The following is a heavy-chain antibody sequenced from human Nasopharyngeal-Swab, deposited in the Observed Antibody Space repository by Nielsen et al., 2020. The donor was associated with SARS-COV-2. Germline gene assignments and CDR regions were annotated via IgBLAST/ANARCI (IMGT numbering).Heavy chain of an antibody. J-gene: IGHJ5*02. CDR3: AARYYDFWSGETNWFDP. Sequence: SVKVSCKASGGTFSSYAISWVRQAPGQGLEWMGGIIPIFGTANYAQKFQGRVTITADESTSTAYMELSSLRSEDTAMYYCAARYYDFWSGETNWFDPWGQGTLVTVSS. CDR1: GGTFSSYA. D-gene: IGHD3-3*01. V-gene: IGHV1-69*13. CDR2: IIPIFGTA.